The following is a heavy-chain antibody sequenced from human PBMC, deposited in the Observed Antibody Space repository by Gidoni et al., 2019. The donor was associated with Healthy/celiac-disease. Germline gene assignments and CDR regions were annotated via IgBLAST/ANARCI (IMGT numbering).Heavy chain of an antibody. CDR3: ARDWGYCSSTSCYTPSHFDY. V-gene: IGHV3-33*01. CDR2: IWDDGSNK. D-gene: IGHD2-2*02. J-gene: IGHJ4*02. Sequence: VQLVESGGGVVQPGRSLRLSCAASGFTFRSYGMHWVRQAPGTGLEWVAVIWDDGSNKYYADSVKGRFTISRDNSKNTLYLQMNSLRAEDTAVYYCARDWGYCSSTSCYTPSHFDYWGQGTLVTVSS. CDR1: GFTFRSYG.